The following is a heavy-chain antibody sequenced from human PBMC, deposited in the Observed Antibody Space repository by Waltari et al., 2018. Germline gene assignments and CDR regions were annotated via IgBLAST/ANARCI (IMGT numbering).Heavy chain of an antibody. Sequence: QVQLQQWGAGLLKPSETLSLTCAVYGGSFSGYYWSWIRQPPGKGLGWIGEINQSGSTNDNPSLNSRVTISVDTSKNQFSLKLSSVTAADTAVYYCARRPRPYYYDSSGCVDYWGQGTLVTVSS. V-gene: IGHV4-34*01. D-gene: IGHD3-22*01. CDR3: ARRPRPYYYDSSGCVDY. CDR2: INQSGST. J-gene: IGHJ4*02. CDR1: GGSFSGYY.